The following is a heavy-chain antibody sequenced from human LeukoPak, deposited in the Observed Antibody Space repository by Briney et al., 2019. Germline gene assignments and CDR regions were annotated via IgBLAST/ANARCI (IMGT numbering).Heavy chain of an antibody. J-gene: IGHJ3*02. V-gene: IGHV3-48*03. CDR3: ARENYDRTKDAFDI. CDR1: GFTFSSYE. Sequence: GGSLRLSCAASGFTFSSYEMNWVRQAPGKGLEWVSYISSSGSTIYYADSVKGRFTISRDNAKNSLYLQMNSLRAEDTAVYYCARENYDRTKDAFDIWGQGTMVTVSS. CDR2: ISSSGSTI. D-gene: IGHD3-10*02.